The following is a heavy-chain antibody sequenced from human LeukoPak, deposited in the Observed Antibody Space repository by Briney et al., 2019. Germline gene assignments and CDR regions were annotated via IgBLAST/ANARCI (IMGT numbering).Heavy chain of an antibody. D-gene: IGHD6-13*01. V-gene: IGHV3-11*03. CDR2: ISGSSSYT. J-gene: IGHJ6*02. CDR1: GFSFSDSY. Sequence: PGGSLRLSCAASGFSFSDSYMTWIRQAPGKGLEWVSWISGSSSYTNYADSVKGRFTISRDNAKNSLYLQMNSLRDEDTAVYYCARQGAAAGSWDYYYYGMDVWGQGTTVTVSS. CDR3: ARQGAAAGSWDYYYYGMDV.